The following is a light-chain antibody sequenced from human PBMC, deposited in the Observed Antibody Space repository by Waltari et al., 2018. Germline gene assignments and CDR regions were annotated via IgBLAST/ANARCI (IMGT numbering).Light chain of an antibody. Sequence: EIVMTQSPATLSVSPGERATLSCRASQSVSNNLAWNQQKPGQAPRLLIYGASTRAIAFPDRSSGSGSGTEFTLTISSLQSEDFAVYYCQQYSNWPRTFGQGTKVEIK. CDR1: QSVSNN. J-gene: IGKJ1*01. V-gene: IGKV3-15*01. CDR2: GAS. CDR3: QQYSNWPRT.